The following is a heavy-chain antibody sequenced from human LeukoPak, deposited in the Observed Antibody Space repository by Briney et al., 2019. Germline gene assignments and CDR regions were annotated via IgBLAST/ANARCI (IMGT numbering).Heavy chain of an antibody. V-gene: IGHV3-30*18. D-gene: IGHD3-22*01. CDR1: GFTFSSYG. J-gene: IGHJ4*02. Sequence: GGSLRLSCAASGFTFSSYGMHWVRQAPGKGLEWVAVISYDGSNKYYADSVKGRFTISRDNSKNTLYLQMNSLRAEDTAVYYCAKEIDSEIPHWGQGTLVTVSS. CDR2: ISYDGSNK. CDR3: AKEIDSEIPH.